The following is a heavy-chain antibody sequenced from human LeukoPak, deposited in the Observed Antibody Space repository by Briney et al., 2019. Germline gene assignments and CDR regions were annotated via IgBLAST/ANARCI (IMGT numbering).Heavy chain of an antibody. CDR2: VRYDSSNK. Sequence: GGSLRLSCAASGFTFSGYGMHWVRQAPGKGLEWVAFVRYDSSNKYYADSVKGRFTVSRDNSKNMLYLQMNSLRAEDTAVYYCARDSHVGATPYYFDYWGQGTLVTVSS. V-gene: IGHV3-30*02. J-gene: IGHJ4*02. D-gene: IGHD1-26*01. CDR1: GFTFSGYG. CDR3: ARDSHVGATPYYFDY.